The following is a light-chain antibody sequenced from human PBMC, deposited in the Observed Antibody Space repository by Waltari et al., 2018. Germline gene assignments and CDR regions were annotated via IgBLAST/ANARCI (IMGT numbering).Light chain of an antibody. CDR2: EGS. CDR3: CSYAGSSTWV. Sequence: QSALTQPASVSGSPGHSITLSCTGTSSDVGSYKLASWYQQHLGKAPKLMIYEGSKRPSGVSNRFSGSKSGNTASLTISGLQAEDEADYYCCSYAGSSTWVFGGGTKLTVL. CDR1: SSDVGSYKL. V-gene: IGLV2-23*01. J-gene: IGLJ3*02.